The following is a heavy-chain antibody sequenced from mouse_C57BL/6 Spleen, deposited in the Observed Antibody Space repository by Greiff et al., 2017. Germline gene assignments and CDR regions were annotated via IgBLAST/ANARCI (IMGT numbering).Heavy chain of an antibody. Sequence: QVQLQQPGAELVKPGASVKMSCKASGYTFTSYWITWVKQRPGQGLEWIGDIYPGSGSTNYNEKFKSKATLTVDTSSSTAYMQLSSLTSDDSSVYYCARSPFITKCFAMDDWGQGTSVTVSS. D-gene: IGHD1-1*01. J-gene: IGHJ4*01. CDR1: GYTFTSYW. CDR3: ARSPFITKCFAMDD. CDR2: IYPGSGST. V-gene: IGHV1-55*01.